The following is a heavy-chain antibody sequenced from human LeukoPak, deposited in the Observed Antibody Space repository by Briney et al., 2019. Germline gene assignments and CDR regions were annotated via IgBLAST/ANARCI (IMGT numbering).Heavy chain of an antibody. V-gene: IGHV4-59*01. Sequence: SETLSLTCTVSGGSISSYYWSWIRQPPGKGLEWIGYIYYSGSTNYNPSLKSRVHISVDTSKNQCSLKLSSVTAADTAVYYCARFSGSYSSSWYQNYYYGKDVWGQGTTVTVSS. CDR3: ARFSGSYSSSWYQNYYYGKDV. J-gene: IGHJ6*02. D-gene: IGHD6-13*01. CDR1: GGSISSYY. CDR2: IYYSGST.